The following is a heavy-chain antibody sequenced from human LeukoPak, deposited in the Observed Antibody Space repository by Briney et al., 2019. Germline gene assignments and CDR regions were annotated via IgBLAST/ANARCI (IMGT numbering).Heavy chain of an antibody. CDR3: VRGERLGGDY. Sequence: PSETLSLTCSVSGVSISSYYWSWIRQSPGKGLEWIGYISYSGGTNYKPSLKSRVTISLDTSKNQFSLQLSSVTAADTAVYYCVRGERLGGDYWGHGTLVTVSS. V-gene: IGHV4-59*01. CDR1: GVSISSYY. CDR2: ISYSGGT. D-gene: IGHD3-10*01. J-gene: IGHJ4*01.